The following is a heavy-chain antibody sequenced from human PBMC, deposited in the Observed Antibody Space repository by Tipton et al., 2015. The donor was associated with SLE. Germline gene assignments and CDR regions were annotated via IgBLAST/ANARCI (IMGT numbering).Heavy chain of an antibody. D-gene: IGHD2/OR15-2a*01. V-gene: IGHV3-74*01. CDR1: GFTISTFW. J-gene: IGHJ3*01. Sequence: SLRLSCAASGFTISTFWMHWVRQAPGKGLVWVSRMNRDGSVRSYAGSVKGRFSISRDNAKNTLYLQMNSLRDEDTAVYYCAKAQGVIVPNDAFDFGGQGTMVTVSS. CDR2: MNRDGSVR. CDR3: AKAQGVIVPNDAFDF.